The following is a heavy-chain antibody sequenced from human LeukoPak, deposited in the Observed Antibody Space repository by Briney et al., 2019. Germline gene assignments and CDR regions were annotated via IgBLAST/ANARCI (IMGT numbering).Heavy chain of an antibody. D-gene: IGHD6-19*01. CDR3: AKGGWLDD. CDR1: GFNFNKYD. J-gene: IGHJ4*02. V-gene: IGHV3-23*01. Sequence: GGSLRLSCAASGFNFNKYDLTWAREASGKGLVWVSTITGRSGKTYYTDSVKGRFVTSRDNSKDTLYLQMNSLRAEDTALYYCAKGGWLDDLGQGALVTVSS. CDR2: ITGRSGKT.